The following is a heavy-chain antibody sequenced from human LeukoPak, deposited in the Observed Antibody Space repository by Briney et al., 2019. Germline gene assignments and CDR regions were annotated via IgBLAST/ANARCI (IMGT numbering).Heavy chain of an antibody. CDR2: IYYSGST. CDR1: GGSISSSSYY. Sequence: SETLSLTCTVSGGSISSSSYYWGWIRQPPGKGLEWIGSIYYSGSTYCNSSLKSRVTISVDTSKNQFSLKLSSVTAADTAVYYCARQGGITMIVVVRYFDYWGQGTLVTVSS. J-gene: IGHJ4*02. D-gene: IGHD3-22*01. V-gene: IGHV4-39*01. CDR3: ARQGGITMIVVVRYFDY.